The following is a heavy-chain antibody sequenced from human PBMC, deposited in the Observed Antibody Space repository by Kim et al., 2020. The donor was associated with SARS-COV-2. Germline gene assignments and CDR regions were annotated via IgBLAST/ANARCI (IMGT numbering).Heavy chain of an antibody. Sequence: GGSLRLSCAASEFTFSHYALHWVRQAPGRGLEWVAVISSDGNNKYYADSVKGRFIISRDNSKHTLSLEMNSLRTEDTAVYYCARDPTPVFSSSRMGEGYYCCGLDLWGRGTTVTVSS. CDR1: EFTFSHYA. CDR3: ARDPTPVFSSSRMGEGYYCCGLDL. J-gene: IGHJ6*02. V-gene: IGHV3-30*04. D-gene: IGHD6-13*01. CDR2: ISSDGNNK.